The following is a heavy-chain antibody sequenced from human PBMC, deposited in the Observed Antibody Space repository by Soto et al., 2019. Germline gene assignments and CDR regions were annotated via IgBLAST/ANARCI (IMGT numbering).Heavy chain of an antibody. CDR3: ARGLYSSTRIYGMDV. CDR1: GYTFTGYY. J-gene: IGHJ6*02. Sequence: ASVKVSCKASGYTFTGYYMHWVRQATGQGLEWMGWINPNSGGTNYAQKFQGWVTMTRDTSISTAYMELSRLRSDDTAVYYCARGLYSSTRIYGMDVWGQGTTVTVSS. CDR2: INPNSGGT. V-gene: IGHV1-2*04. D-gene: IGHD6-13*01.